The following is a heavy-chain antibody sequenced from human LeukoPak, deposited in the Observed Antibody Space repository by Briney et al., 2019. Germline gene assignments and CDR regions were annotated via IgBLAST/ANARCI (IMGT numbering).Heavy chain of an antibody. CDR2: IYYSGST. CDR1: GGSISIYY. CDR3: ARGSNAAIFPWWFDP. V-gene: IGHV4-59*01. D-gene: IGHD3-9*01. J-gene: IGHJ5*02. Sequence: SETLSLTCTVSGGSISIYYWRCLRQPPGKGLEWSVYIYYSGSTNYNPSLKSRVTISVDTSKNQSSLKLSSVTAADTAVYYCARGSNAAIFPWWFDPWGQGTLVNVSS.